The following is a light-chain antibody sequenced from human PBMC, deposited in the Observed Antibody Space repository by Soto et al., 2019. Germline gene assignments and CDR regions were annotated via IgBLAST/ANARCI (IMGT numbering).Light chain of an antibody. CDR3: QQSYSSLLT. V-gene: IGKV1-39*01. CDR2: GAS. CDR1: QSISRY. Sequence: DIQMTQSPSSLSASVGDRVTITCRASQSISRYLNWYQQKPEKAPKLLIYGASSLHSGVPSRFSGSGSGTDFTLTISSLQPEDFATYFCQQSYSSLLTFGQGTRLDIK. J-gene: IGKJ5*01.